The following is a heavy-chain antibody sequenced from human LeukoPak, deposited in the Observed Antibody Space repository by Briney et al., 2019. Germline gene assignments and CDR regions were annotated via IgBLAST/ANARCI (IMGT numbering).Heavy chain of an antibody. CDR1: GFSFSSYG. CDR2: IRYDGAKK. CDR3: AKIGFSGTYLDAFDE. J-gene: IGHJ3*01. D-gene: IGHD1-26*01. V-gene: IGHV3-30*02. Sequence: GGSLRVSCAASGFSFSSYGMHWVRQAPGKGLEWVAFIRYDGAKKDYADSVKGRFTISRDNSQHTIYLQMSSLRAEDTAVYYCAKIGFSGTYLDAFDEWGQGTMVTVSS.